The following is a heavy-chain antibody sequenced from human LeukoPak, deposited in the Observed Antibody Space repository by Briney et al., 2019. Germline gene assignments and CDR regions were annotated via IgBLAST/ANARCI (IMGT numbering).Heavy chain of an antibody. V-gene: IGHV4-61*02. CDR3: ARWGDLYWYFDL. CDR2: IYTSGST. D-gene: IGHD2-21*02. J-gene: IGHJ2*01. Sequence: PSQTLSLTCTVSGGSISSVSYYWNWIRQPAGKGLEWIGRIYTSGSTNYNPSLKSRVTISVDTSKNQFSLKLTSVTAADTAVYYCARWGDLYWYFDLWGRGTLVTVSS. CDR1: GGSISSVSYY.